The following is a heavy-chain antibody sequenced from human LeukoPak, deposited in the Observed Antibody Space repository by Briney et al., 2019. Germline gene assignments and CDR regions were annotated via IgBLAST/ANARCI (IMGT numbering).Heavy chain of an antibody. D-gene: IGHD3-10*01. Sequence: PSETLSLTCAVYGGSFSGYYWSWIRQPPGKGLEWIGEINHSGSTNYNPSLKSRVTISVDTSKNQFSLKLSSVIAADTAVYYCARWSSGGAYWGQGTLITVSS. J-gene: IGHJ4*02. CDR1: GGSFSGYY. CDR2: INHSGST. CDR3: ARWSSGGAY. V-gene: IGHV4-34*01.